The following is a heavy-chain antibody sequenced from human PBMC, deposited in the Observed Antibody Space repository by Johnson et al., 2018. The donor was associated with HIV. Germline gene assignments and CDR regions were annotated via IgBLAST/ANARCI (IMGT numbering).Heavy chain of an antibody. CDR1: GFSFSDYY. CDR2: ISSSGSTI. Sequence: QVQLVESGGGLVKPGGSLRLSCAASGFSFSDYYMSWIRQAPGKGLEWVSYISSSGSTIYYADSVKGRFTISRDNAKNSVFLQKNSLRAEDTAMYYCARDDDYDTSNHRDIGGKGTMVTVSS. D-gene: IGHD3-22*01. J-gene: IGHJ3*02. V-gene: IGHV3-11*04. CDR3: ARDDDYDTSNHRDI.